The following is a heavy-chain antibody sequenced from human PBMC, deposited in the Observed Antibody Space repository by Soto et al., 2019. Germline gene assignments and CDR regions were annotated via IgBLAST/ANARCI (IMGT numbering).Heavy chain of an antibody. Sequence: PWGCMRLSCAASGFTFSSYWMSWARQNTGKGLEWVANIKQDGSENYYVDSVRGRYTISRDNAKNSLYLQMNSLRAEDTAVYYCVRDFEGSYGYGPFDYWGQGTLVTVSS. J-gene: IGHJ4*02. CDR2: IKQDGSEN. D-gene: IGHD5-18*01. V-gene: IGHV3-7*03. CDR1: GFTFSSYW. CDR3: VRDFEGSYGYGPFDY.